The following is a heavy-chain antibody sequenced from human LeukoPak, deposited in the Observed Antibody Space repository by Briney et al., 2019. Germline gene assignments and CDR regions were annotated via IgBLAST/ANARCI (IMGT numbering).Heavy chain of an antibody. J-gene: IGHJ4*02. CDR2: IYYSGST. Sequence: SETLSLTCAVSGYSISSSNWWGWIRQPPGKGLEWIGYIYYSGSTYYNPSLKSRVTMSVDTSKNQFSLKLSSVTAVDTAVYHCVRIGATADYWGQGTLVTVSS. CDR3: VRIGATADY. CDR1: GYSISSSNW. V-gene: IGHV4-28*01. D-gene: IGHD1-26*01.